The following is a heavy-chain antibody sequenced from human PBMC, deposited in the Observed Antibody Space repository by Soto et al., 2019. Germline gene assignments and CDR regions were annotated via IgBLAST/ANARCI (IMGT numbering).Heavy chain of an antibody. V-gene: IGHV1-69*01. CDR1: GGIFSTYA. D-gene: IGHD3-10*01. J-gene: IGHJ4*02. Sequence: QVQLVQSGAEVKKPGSSVKVSCKASGGIFSTYAISCLRQAPGQGLEWMGGIIPIIGTPNYAQRFQGRVTITADESTTTSYLELSRMKSEDTAVYYCARDRDDYGSGNYYNRIDFWGQGTLVTVSS. CDR2: IIPIIGTP. CDR3: ARDRDDYGSGNYYNRIDF.